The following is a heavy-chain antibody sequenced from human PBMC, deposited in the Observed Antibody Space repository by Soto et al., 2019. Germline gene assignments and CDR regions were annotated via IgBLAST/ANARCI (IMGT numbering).Heavy chain of an antibody. CDR2: IYYSGST. J-gene: IGHJ5*02. Sequence: PSETLSLTCTVSGGSISSGDYHWSWIRQPPGKGLEWIGYIYYSGSTYYNPSLKSRVTISVDMSKNQFSLKLSSVTAADTAVYYCARGRYSGYARPFDPWGQGTLVTVSS. V-gene: IGHV4-30-4*01. D-gene: IGHD5-12*01. CDR3: ARGRYSGYARPFDP. CDR1: GGSISSGDYH.